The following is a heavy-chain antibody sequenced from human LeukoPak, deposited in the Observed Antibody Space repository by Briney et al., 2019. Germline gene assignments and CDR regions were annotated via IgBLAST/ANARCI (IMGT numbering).Heavy chain of an antibody. V-gene: IGHV3-9*03. CDR3: TRSTGWYNYFDY. Sequence: GGSLRLSCAASGFTFDNYAMYWVRQAPGKGLEWVSGITWNSGSIAYADSVKGRFTISRDNAKNSLYLQMNSLRAEDVALYYCTRSTGWYNYFDYWGQGALVTVSS. D-gene: IGHD6-19*01. CDR2: ITWNSGSI. J-gene: IGHJ4*02. CDR1: GFTFDNYA.